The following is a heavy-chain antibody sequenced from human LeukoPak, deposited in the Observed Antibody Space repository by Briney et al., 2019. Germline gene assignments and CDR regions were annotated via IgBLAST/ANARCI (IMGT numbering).Heavy chain of an antibody. CDR1: GYSFTTYW. V-gene: IGHV5-51*01. CDR2: IYPGDSDT. J-gene: IGHJ4*02. Sequence: GESLQISCKGSGYSFTTYWIGWVRQMPGQGLEWMGIIYPGDSDTRSTPSLQNQVTISVDTSIGTAYLQGSSLKASDTAWYYWARRGSSGYLYFDYWGQGTLVTVSS. D-gene: IGHD3-22*01. CDR3: ARRGSSGYLYFDY.